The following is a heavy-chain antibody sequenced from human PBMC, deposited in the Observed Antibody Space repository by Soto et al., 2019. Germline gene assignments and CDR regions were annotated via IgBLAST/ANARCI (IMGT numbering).Heavy chain of an antibody. J-gene: IGHJ4*02. CDR2: ISFSSSDI. CDR3: ARGDLWGYGPFGY. Sequence: EVQLVESGGGLVKPGGSLRLSCGASGFTLSSYSMNWVRQAPGKGLEWVSFISFSSSDIYYADSVKGRFTISRDNAKNSLYLQRNSLRAEDTAVYYCARGDLWGYGPFGYWGQGTRVTVSS. D-gene: IGHD3-16*01. CDR1: GFTLSSYS. V-gene: IGHV3-21*01.